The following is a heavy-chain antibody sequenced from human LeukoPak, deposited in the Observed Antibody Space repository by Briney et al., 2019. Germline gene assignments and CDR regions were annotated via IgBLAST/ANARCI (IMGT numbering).Heavy chain of an antibody. CDR2: ISYDGSNK. V-gene: IGHV3-30-3*01. CDR1: GFTFSSYA. CDR3: ARYYYDSSGYSMGYDAFDI. D-gene: IGHD3-22*01. J-gene: IGHJ3*02. Sequence: GGSLRLSCAASGFTFSSYAMHWVRQAPGKGLEWVAVISYDGSNKYYADSVRGRFTISRDNSKNTLYLQMNSLRAEDTAVYYCARYYYDSSGYSMGYDAFDIWGQGTMVTVSS.